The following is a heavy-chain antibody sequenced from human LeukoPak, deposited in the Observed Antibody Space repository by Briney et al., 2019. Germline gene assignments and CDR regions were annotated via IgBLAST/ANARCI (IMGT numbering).Heavy chain of an antibody. Sequence: PGGSLRLSCAASGFTFSSYAMTWVRQAPGKGLEWVSTIYNTGSITYYSDSVKGRFTISRDNSKNTPYLQMNSLTVGDTAVYYCASRTTGYWGQGTLVTVSS. D-gene: IGHD1-1*01. CDR1: GFTFSSYA. V-gene: IGHV3-23*05. CDR3: ASRTTGY. CDR2: IYNTGSIT. J-gene: IGHJ4*02.